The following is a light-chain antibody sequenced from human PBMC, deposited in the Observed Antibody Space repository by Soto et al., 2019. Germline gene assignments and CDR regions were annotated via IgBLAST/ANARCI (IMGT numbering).Light chain of an antibody. J-gene: IGKJ3*01. V-gene: IGKV3-20*01. CDR1: QSVGNNY. CDR3: QQYGSSPVT. CDR2: GAS. Sequence: EIVLTQSPGTLSLSPGERATLSCRASQSVGNNYLVWYQHKPGQAPRLLISGASKRATGIPDRFSGSGSGTDFTLTISRLEPEDFATYSCQQYGSSPVTFGPGTKVDIK.